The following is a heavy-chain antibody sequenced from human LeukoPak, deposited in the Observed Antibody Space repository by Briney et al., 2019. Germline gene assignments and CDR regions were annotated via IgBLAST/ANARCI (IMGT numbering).Heavy chain of an antibody. V-gene: IGHV4-59*08. J-gene: IGHJ5*01. CDR3: ARLLHDWFDS. D-gene: IGHD4-11*01. Sequence: SETLSLTCTVSGDSINSYYWSWLRQPPGKGLEWLGYIYYRGRANYTPSLKSRVTISIDTSKNQFSLKLTSVTAADTAVYYCARLLHDWFDSWGQGTLVTVSS. CDR1: GDSINSYY. CDR2: IYYRGRA.